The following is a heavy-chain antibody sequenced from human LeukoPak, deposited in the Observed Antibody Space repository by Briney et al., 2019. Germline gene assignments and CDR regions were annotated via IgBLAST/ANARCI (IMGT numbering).Heavy chain of an antibody. CDR3: ARAEDYYDGYMDV. Sequence: GGSLRLSCAASGFTFSSYAMHWVRQAPGKGLEWVAVISYDGSSKYYADSVKGRFTISRDNSKNTLYLQMNSLRAEDTAVYYCARAEDYYDGYMDVWGKGTTVTVSS. CDR2: ISYDGSSK. V-gene: IGHV3-30*04. D-gene: IGHD3-22*01. CDR1: GFTFSSYA. J-gene: IGHJ6*03.